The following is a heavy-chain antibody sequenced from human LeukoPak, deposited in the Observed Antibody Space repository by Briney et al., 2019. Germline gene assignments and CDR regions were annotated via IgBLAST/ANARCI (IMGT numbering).Heavy chain of an antibody. CDR3: ARGMGSVGNLDS. CDR1: GGSISTYL. Sequence: SETLSLTCTVSGGSISTYLWSWIRQPPGKGLEWIGYIYYTGSTNYNASLKSRVTISLDTSKNQFSLKLSSVTAADTALYYCARGMGSVGNLDSWGQGTLVTVSS. J-gene: IGHJ4*02. D-gene: IGHD1-26*01. CDR2: IYYTGST. V-gene: IGHV4-59*01.